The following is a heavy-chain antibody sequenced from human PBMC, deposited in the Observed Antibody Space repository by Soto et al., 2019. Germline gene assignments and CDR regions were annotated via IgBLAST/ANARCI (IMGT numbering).Heavy chain of an antibody. CDR3: ARDYGPRAFDY. J-gene: IGHJ4*01. V-gene: IGHV1-3*01. D-gene: IGHD3-10*01. CDR2: INAGNGNT. Sequence: SGKPTSKSPRERFTSCALYSARHAPGKRLEWMGWINAGNGNTKYSQKFQGRVTITRDTSASTAYMELSSLRSEDTALYYCARDYGPRAFDYLRHRTLVTGSS. CDR1: RERFTSCA.